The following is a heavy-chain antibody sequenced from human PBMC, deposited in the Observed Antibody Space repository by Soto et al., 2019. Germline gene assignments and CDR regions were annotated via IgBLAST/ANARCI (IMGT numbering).Heavy chain of an antibody. J-gene: IGHJ6*02. CDR1: GFTFSSYA. D-gene: IGHD1-20*01. CDR2: ISGSGGST. CDR3: AKDRATRTGYNWNPIVDYYYYGMDV. Sequence: EVQLLESGGGLVQPGGSLRLSCAASGFTFSSYAMSWVRQAPGKGLEWVSAISGSGGSTYYADSVKGRFTISRDNSKNTLYPQMNSLRAEDTAVYYCAKDRATRTGYNWNPIVDYYYYGMDVWGQGTTVTVSS. V-gene: IGHV3-23*01.